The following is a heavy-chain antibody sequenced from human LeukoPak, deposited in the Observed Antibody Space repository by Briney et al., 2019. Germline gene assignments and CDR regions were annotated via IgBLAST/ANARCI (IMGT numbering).Heavy chain of an antibody. CDR2: ISSSGSTI. D-gene: IGHD4-17*01. V-gene: IGHV3-11*04. CDR1: GGSFSDYY. J-gene: IGHJ4*02. CDR3: ARVATVTSVDY. Sequence: KPSETLSLTCAVYGGSFSDYYMSWIRQAPGKGLEWVSYISSSGSTIYYADSVKGRFTISRDNAKNSLYLQMNSLRAEDTAVYYCARVATVTSVDYWGQGTLVTVSS.